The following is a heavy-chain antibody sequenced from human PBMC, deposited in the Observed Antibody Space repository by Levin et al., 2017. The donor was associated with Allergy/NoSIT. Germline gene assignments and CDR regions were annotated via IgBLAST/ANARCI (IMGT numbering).Heavy chain of an antibody. J-gene: IGHJ4*02. CDR1: GYTFTSYG. CDR3: AREYSRDGLRRDPDY. CDR2: ISAYNGNT. D-gene: IGHD6-13*01. V-gene: IGHV1-18*01. Sequence: GASVKVSCKASGYTFTSYGISWVRQAPGQGLEWMGWISAYNGNTNYAQKLQGRVTMTTDTSTSTAYMELRSLRSDDTAVYYCAREYSRDGLRRDPDYWGQGTLVTVSS.